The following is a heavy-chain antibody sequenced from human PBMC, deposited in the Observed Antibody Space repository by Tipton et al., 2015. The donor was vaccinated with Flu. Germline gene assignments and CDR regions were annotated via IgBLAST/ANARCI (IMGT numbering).Heavy chain of an antibody. J-gene: IGHJ3*02. Sequence: LRLSCTVSGGSMSSYYWSWIRQPAGKGLEWIGRIYTSGSAIHNPSLKSRVTMSVDTSKNQFSLKLSSVTAADTAVYFCARKGGSRPNDAFDIWGQGTMVTVSS. D-gene: IGHD2-15*01. CDR1: GGSMSSYY. CDR2: IYTSGSA. CDR3: ARKGGSRPNDAFDI. V-gene: IGHV4-4*07.